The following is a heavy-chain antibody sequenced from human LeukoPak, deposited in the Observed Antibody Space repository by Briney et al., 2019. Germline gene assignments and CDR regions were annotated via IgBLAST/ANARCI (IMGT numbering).Heavy chain of an antibody. J-gene: IGHJ3*02. CDR3: ARTGSRAFDI. D-gene: IGHD2-15*01. Sequence: GGSLRLSCAASGFTFSDYHMSWIRQAPGKGLEWVSHISSGGSTIYYADSVKGRFTISRDNAKNSLYLQMNSLRAEDTAVYYCARTGSRAFDIWGQGTMVTVSS. CDR2: ISSGGSTI. CDR1: GFTFSDYH. V-gene: IGHV3-11*01.